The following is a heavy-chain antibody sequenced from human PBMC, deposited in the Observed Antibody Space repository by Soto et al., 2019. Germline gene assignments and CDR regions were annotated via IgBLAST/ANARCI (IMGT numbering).Heavy chain of an antibody. J-gene: IGHJ3*02. CDR1: GFTFSSSA. CDR3: AAETSHVCDAFDI. CDR2: IVVGSGNT. Sequence: GASVKVSCKASGFTFSSSAMQWVRQARGQRLEWIGWIVVGSGNTNYAQKFQERVTFTRDKSTSTAYMELSSLRSEDTAVYYCAAETSHVCDAFDIWGQGTMVTVSS. V-gene: IGHV1-58*02. D-gene: IGHD3-10*02.